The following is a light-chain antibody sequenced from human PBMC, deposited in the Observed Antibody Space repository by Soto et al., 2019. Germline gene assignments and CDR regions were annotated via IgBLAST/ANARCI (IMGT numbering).Light chain of an antibody. CDR2: FGS. CDR1: RSLYSGGHNC. Sequence: DIVMTQSPISLPVTPGEPASISCRSSRSLYSGGHNCLDWYLQKPGQPPQLLIYFGSIRAPGVPDRFSGSGSGTDFTLEISRVEAEDLGVYYCMQTLETPLTFGGGTKVEI. J-gene: IGKJ4*01. V-gene: IGKV2-28*01. CDR3: MQTLETPLT.